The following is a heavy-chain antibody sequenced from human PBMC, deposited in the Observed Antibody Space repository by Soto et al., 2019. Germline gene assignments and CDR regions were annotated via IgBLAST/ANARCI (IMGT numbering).Heavy chain of an antibody. V-gene: IGHV3-30*04. CDR2: IAYDGRNK. J-gene: IGHJ4*02. CDR1: GFTFSSYA. D-gene: IGHD1-1*01. CDR3: ARELERVFDY. Sequence: QVQLVESGGGVVQPGRSLRLSCAASGFTFSSYAMHWVRQAPGKGLEWVAVIAYDGRNKYYADSVKGRFTISRDNSKNTLYLQMNSLRSEDTAGYYWARELERVFDYWGQGTLVTVSS.